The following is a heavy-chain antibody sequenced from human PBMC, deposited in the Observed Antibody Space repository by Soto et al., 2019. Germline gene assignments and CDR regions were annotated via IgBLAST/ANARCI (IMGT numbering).Heavy chain of an antibody. Sequence: ASVKVSCKASGYIFTGYHIHWVRQAPGRGLEWMGWINPNSGDTEYAQNFQGRVTMTRDTSFNLVYMEMSGLMSDDTAVYYCASDARGTRGFDEMDIWGQGTTVTVS. D-gene: IGHD3-9*01. V-gene: IGHV1-2*02. J-gene: IGHJ6*02. CDR3: ASDARGTRGFDEMDI. CDR1: GYIFTGYH. CDR2: INPNSGDT.